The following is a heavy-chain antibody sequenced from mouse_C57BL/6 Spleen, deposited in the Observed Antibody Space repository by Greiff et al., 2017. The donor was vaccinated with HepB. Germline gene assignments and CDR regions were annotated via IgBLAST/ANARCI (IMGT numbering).Heavy chain of an antibody. CDR2: INSNGGST. Sequence: EVQRVESGGGLVQPGGSLKLSCAASGFTFSSYGLSWVRQTPDKRLELVATINSNGGSTYYPDSVKGRLTISRDTATNTLYLQMSSLKSVDTAMYYCGRMARTINWGQGTTRTGAS. CDR1: GFTFSSYG. V-gene: IGHV5-6-3*01. CDR3: GRMARTIN. J-gene: IGHJ2*01.